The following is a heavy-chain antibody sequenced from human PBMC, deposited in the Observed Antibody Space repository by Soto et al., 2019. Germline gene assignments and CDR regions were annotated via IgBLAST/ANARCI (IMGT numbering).Heavy chain of an antibody. D-gene: IGHD3-22*01. J-gene: IGHJ3*02. V-gene: IGHV3-30*18. CDR2: ISYDGSNK. CDR1: GFTFSSYG. CDR3: AKDSNTYYYDSTGAFDI. Sequence: PGGALRLSCAASGFTFSSYGMHWVRQAPGKGLEWVAVISYDGSNKYYADSVKGRFTISRDNSKNTLYLQMNSLRAEDTAVYYCAKDSNTYYYDSTGAFDIWGQGTMVTV.